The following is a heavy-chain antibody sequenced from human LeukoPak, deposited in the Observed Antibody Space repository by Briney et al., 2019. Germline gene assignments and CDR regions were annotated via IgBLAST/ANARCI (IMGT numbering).Heavy chain of an antibody. CDR1: GVSITNYY. CDR2: VSSSGSA. CDR3: AVRAAVSGVITPFDY. V-gene: IGHV4-59*01. J-gene: IGHJ4*02. Sequence: SETLSLTCSVSGVSITNYYWSWIRQPPGKRLEWIGYVSSSGSANYNPSLRSRVTFSVDTSKNQFSLRLTSVTPADTAVYYCAVRAAVSGVITPFDYWGQGTLVTVSS. D-gene: IGHD3-3*01.